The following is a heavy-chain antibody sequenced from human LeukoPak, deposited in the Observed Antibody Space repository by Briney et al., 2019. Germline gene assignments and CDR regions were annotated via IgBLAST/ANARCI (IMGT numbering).Heavy chain of an antibody. V-gene: IGHV3-74*01. CDR1: GFAFSRYW. J-gene: IGHJ4*02. CDR2: VNGDGSTT. CDR3: ARGRGDFDY. D-gene: IGHD6-25*01. Sequence: GGSLRLSCAASGFAFSRYWMHWVRQAPGKGLVWVSRVNGDGSTTTYADSVKGRFTISRDNAKNTLYLQMNSLRAEDTAVYYCARGRGDFDYWGQGTLVTVSS.